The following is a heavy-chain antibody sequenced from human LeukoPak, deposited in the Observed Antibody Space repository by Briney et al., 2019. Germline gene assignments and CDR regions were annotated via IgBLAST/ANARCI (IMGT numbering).Heavy chain of an antibody. CDR3: ARDGGTDWYDP. Sequence: PGGSLTLSCGASGFTISRYWMSWVRQAPGKGLEWVANIKQDGSERTYVDSVKGRFTISRDNAKNSLYLQMNSLRVEDTAMYYCARDGGTDWYDPWGQGTLVTVSS. D-gene: IGHD1-1*01. V-gene: IGHV3-7*01. CDR1: GFTISRYW. CDR2: IKQDGSER. J-gene: IGHJ5*02.